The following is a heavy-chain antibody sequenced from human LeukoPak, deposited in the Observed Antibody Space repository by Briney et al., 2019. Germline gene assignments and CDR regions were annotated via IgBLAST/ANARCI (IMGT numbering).Heavy chain of an antibody. Sequence: PGGSLRLSCAASGFTVSSYWMSWVRQAPGKGLEWVANIKQDGSEKYYVDSVKGRFTISRDNAKNSLYLQMNSLRADDTAVYYCARNKGSDYWGQGTLVTVSS. CDR2: IKQDGSEK. CDR3: ARNKGSDY. CDR1: GFTVSSYW. J-gene: IGHJ4*02. D-gene: IGHD1/OR15-1a*01. V-gene: IGHV3-7*01.